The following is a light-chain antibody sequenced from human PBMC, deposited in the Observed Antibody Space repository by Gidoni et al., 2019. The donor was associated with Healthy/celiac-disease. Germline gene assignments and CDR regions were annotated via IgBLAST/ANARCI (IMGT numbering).Light chain of an antibody. J-gene: IGLJ2*01. CDR1: KLGDKY. CDR3: QAWDSSNVV. CDR2: QDS. Sequence: SYDLTQPPSVSVSPGPTASITCSGDKLGDKYACWYQQKPGQSPVLVIYQDSKRPSGIPERFSGSNSGNTATLTISGTQAMDEADYYCQAWDSSNVVFGGGTKLTVL. V-gene: IGLV3-1*01.